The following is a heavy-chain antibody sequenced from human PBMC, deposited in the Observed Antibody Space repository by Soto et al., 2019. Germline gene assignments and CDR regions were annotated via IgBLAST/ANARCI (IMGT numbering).Heavy chain of an antibody. CDR1: GFTFSSYA. CDR3: AKEHRSSSWFFSGAFDI. D-gene: IGHD6-13*01. V-gene: IGHV3-23*01. Sequence: EVQLLESGGGLVQPGGSLRLSCAASGFTFSSYAMSWVRQAPGKGLEWVSAISGSGGSTYYADSVKGRFTISRDNSKNTLYLQMNSLRAEDTAVYYCAKEHRSSSWFFSGAFDIWGQGTMVTVSS. CDR2: ISGSGGST. J-gene: IGHJ3*02.